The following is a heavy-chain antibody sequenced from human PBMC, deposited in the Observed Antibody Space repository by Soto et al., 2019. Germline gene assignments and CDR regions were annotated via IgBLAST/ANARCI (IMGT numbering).Heavy chain of an antibody. CDR2: INAGNGNT. J-gene: IGHJ4*02. Sequence: ASVKVSCKASGHTFTSYAMHWVRQAPGQRLEWMGWINAGNGNTKYSQKFQGRVTITRDTSASTAYMELSSLGSEDTAVYYCARSIVVVTALDYWGQGTLVTVSS. CDR1: GHTFTSYA. CDR3: ARSIVVVTALDY. D-gene: IGHD2-21*02. V-gene: IGHV1-3*01.